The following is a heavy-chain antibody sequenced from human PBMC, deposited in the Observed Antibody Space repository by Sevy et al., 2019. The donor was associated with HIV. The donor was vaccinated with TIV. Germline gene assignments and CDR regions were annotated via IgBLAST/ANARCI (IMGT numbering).Heavy chain of an antibody. J-gene: IGHJ6*02. CDR2: IKKDGSEK. Sequence: GGSLRLSCTASGFTFSTYWMSWVRQAPGKGLEWVANIKKDGSEKYYVDSVKGRITISRDNAKKSLYLQMNSLRAEDTAVYYCARDCSSTSCLWGMDVWGQGTTVTVSS. CDR3: ARDCSSTSCLWGMDV. D-gene: IGHD2-2*01. V-gene: IGHV3-7*03. CDR1: GFTFSTYW.